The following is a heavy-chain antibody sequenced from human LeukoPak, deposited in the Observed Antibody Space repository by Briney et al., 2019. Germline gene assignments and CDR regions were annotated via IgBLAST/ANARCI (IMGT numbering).Heavy chain of an antibody. J-gene: IGHJ3*02. CDR1: GLTFNIYW. V-gene: IGHV3-7*01. Sequence: GGSLRLSCAASGLTFNIYWMNWIRQAPGKGLEWVTNIKPDGSAVYYLDSVKGRFTISRDNAQNSVFLQMNTLRVEDTAVYYCAGDRAQYYDDSFDIWGQGTMVTVSS. D-gene: IGHD3-3*01. CDR3: AGDRAQYYDDSFDI. CDR2: IKPDGSAV.